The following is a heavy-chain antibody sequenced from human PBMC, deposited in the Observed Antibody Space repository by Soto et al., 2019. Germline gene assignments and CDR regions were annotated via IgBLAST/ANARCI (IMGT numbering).Heavy chain of an antibody. CDR3: ARDSSGVTTYFDQ. V-gene: IGHV3-21*01. D-gene: IGHD3-10*01. CDR2: ISSSSSYI. Sequence: GGSLRLSCAASGFTFSSYSMNWVRQAPGKGLEWVSSISSSSSYIYYADSVKGRFTISRDNAKNSLYLEINSLTVEDTAVYYCARDSSGVTTYFDQWGQGTLVTVSS. J-gene: IGHJ4*02. CDR1: GFTFSSYS.